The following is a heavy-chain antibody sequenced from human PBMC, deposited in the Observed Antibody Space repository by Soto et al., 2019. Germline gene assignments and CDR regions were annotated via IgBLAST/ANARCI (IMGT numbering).Heavy chain of an antibody. CDR1: GFTFSSYG. J-gene: IGHJ6*02. CDR3: AKAYWYYDFWSGYSPEKHDHGMDV. V-gene: IGHV3-30*18. Sequence: GGSLRLSCAASGFTFSSYGMHWVRQAPGKGLEWVAVISYDGSNKYYADSVKGRFTISRDNSKNTLYLQMNSLRAEDTAVYYCAKAYWYYDFWSGYSPEKHDHGMDVWGQGTTVTVSS. D-gene: IGHD3-3*01. CDR2: ISYDGSNK.